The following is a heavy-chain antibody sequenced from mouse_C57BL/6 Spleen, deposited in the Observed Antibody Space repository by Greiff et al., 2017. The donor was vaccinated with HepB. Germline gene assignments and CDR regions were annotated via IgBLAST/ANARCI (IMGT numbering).Heavy chain of an antibody. V-gene: IGHV2-3*01. J-gene: IGHJ4*01. CDR3: AKKDCDDYYAMDY. CDR2: IWGDGCT. Sequence: QVQLQQSGPGLVEPSQSLSISCTVSGFSLTSYGVSWVRQPPGKGLEWLGVIWGDGCTNYHSANLSRLSISKDNYKGQVFLKLNSLQTDDTTTYYCAKKDCDDYYAMDYWGQGTSVTVSS. CDR1: GFSLTSYG.